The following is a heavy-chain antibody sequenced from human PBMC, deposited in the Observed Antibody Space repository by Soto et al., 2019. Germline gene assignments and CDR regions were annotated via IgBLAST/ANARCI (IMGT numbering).Heavy chain of an antibody. CDR1: GGSVTSGDFY. D-gene: IGHD3-3*01. CDR3: ASGRFLEWPHSFDY. J-gene: IGHJ4*02. Sequence: SETLSLTCTVSGGSVTSGDFYWSWIRQSPGKGLELIGFLYSSGSTYYHPSLQSRVTISLGTSKNQFSLKVTSVSAADTAVYYCASGRFLEWPHSFDYWGQGTLVTVSS. V-gene: IGHV4-30-4*01. CDR2: LYSSGST.